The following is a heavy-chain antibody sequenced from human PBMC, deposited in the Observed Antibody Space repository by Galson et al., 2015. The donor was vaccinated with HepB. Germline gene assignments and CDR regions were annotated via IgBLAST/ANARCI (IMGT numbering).Heavy chain of an antibody. J-gene: IGHJ6*02. D-gene: IGHD5-18*01. CDR1: GFTVSSNY. CDR2: IYSGGST. Sequence: SLRLSCAASGFTVSSNYMSWVRQAPGKGLEWVSVIYSGGSTYYADSVKGRFTISRDNSKNTLYLQMNSLRAEDTAVYYCARDMWSGSSYGYGPGWVLNYYGMDVWGQGTTVTVSS. V-gene: IGHV3-53*01. CDR3: ARDMWSGSSYGYGPGWVLNYYGMDV.